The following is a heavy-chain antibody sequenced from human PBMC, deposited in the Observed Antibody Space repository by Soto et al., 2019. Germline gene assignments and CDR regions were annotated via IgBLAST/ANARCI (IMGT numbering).Heavy chain of an antibody. J-gene: IGHJ4*02. D-gene: IGHD3-22*01. CDR3: ARERTSMIVVGTTDY. CDR1: GFTFSSYA. Sequence: PGGSLRLSCAASGFTFSSYAMHWVRQAPEKGLEYVSAISSNGRGTYYANSVKGRFTISRDNSKNTLYLQMNSLRAEDTAVYYCARERTSMIVVGTTDYWGQGTLVTVSS. V-gene: IGHV3-64*01. CDR2: ISSNGRGT.